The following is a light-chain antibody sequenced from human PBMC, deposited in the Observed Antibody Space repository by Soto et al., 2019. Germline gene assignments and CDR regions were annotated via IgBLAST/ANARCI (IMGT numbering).Light chain of an antibody. CDR1: QSISSW. J-gene: IGKJ1*01. V-gene: IGKV1-5*01. Sequence: DIQMTQSPSTLSASVGDRVTITCRASQSISSWLAWYQQKPGKAPKLLIYDASSLESGVPSRFSGSGSGTDFTLTISRLEPEDFAVYYCQQSGSSPWTFGQGTKVDIK. CDR3: QQSGSSPWT. CDR2: DAS.